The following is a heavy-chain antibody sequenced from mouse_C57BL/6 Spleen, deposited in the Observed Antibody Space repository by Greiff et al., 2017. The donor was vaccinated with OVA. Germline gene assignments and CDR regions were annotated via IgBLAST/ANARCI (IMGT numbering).Heavy chain of an antibody. CDR2: IHPNSGST. V-gene: IGHV1-64*01. J-gene: IGHJ4*01. CDR3: ARDSLYYDYDGYYAMDY. D-gene: IGHD2-4*01. CDR1: GYTFTSYW. Sequence: VQLQQPGAELVKPGASVKLSCKASGYTFTSYWMHWVKQRPGQGLEWIGMIHPNSGSTNYNEKFKSKATLTVDKSSSTAYMQLSSLTSEDSAVYYCARDSLYYDYDGYYAMDYWGQGTSVTVSS.